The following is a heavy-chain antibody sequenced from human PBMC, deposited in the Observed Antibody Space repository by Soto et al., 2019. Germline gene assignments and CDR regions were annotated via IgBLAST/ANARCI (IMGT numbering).Heavy chain of an antibody. Sequence: QVQLQQWGAGLLKPSETLSLTCAVFVGSFSGHYWSWIRQPPGKGLEWVGKINHVGNTKYNPSLKSRVTISLDTSKNQFSLKLSSVTAADTAVYYCARGGGEVRYWGQGTLVTVSS. CDR1: VGSFSGHY. J-gene: IGHJ4*02. D-gene: IGHD3-10*01. CDR2: INHVGNT. CDR3: ARGGGEVRY. V-gene: IGHV4-34*01.